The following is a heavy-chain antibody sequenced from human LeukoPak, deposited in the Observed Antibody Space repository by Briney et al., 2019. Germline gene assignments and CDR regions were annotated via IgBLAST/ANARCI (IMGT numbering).Heavy chain of an antibody. CDR2: IYHSGST. V-gene: IGHV4-4*02. CDR1: GGSISSTNW. Sequence: SGTLSLTCAVSGGSISSTNWWSWVRQPPGKGLEWIGEIYHSGSTNHNPSLKSRVTISVDKSKNQFSLKLSSVTAADTAVYYCARTSGIHEGNYFDYWGQGTLVTVSS. CDR3: ARTSGIHEGNYFDY. D-gene: IGHD1-26*01. J-gene: IGHJ4*02.